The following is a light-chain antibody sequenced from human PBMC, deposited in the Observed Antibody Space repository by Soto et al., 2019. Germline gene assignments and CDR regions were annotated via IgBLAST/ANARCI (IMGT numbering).Light chain of an antibody. V-gene: IGKV3-20*01. J-gene: IGKJ5*01. CDR3: QQYVTSPAIT. Sequence: EIVLTQSPATLSLSPGERATLSCRASQSVSSNLAWYQQKPGQAPRLLIYGATKRTSGTPDRFSGTGSETAFTLAISRLEPGDFAVYYCQQYVTSPAITFGQGTRLEIK. CDR2: GAT. CDR1: QSVSSN.